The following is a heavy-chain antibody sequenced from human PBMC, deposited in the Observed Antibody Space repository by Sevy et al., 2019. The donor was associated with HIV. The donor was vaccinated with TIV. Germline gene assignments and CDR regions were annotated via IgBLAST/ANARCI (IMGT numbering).Heavy chain of an antibody. CDR3: ARGPDYYDSSGYYYQ. CDR2: INSISTYI. Sequence: GGSLRLSCAASGFTFSSYSMHWVRQAPGKGLEWVSSINSISTYIYYADSVKGRFNISRDNAKNSLYLQMNSLRAEDTAVYYCARGPDYYDSSGYYYQWGQGTLVTVSS. J-gene: IGHJ4*02. CDR1: GFTFSSYS. V-gene: IGHV3-21*01. D-gene: IGHD3-22*01.